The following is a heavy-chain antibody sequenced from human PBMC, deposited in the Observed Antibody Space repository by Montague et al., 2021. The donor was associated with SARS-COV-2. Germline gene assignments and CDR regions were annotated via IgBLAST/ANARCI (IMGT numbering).Heavy chain of an antibody. J-gene: IGHJ5*02. CDR1: GDSTSCPNCY. CDR3: ARHRNYGDHSLDNWFHP. Sequence: SETLSLTCTVSGDSTSCPNCYWGWIRQPPGKGLDWIGTIYSSGTTYYXPSLKSRLTTSIDTSKNQFSLKLSSVTAADTAVYYCARHRNYGDHSLDNWFHPWGQGTLVTVSS. CDR2: IYSSGTT. V-gene: IGHV4-39*01. D-gene: IGHD4-17*01.